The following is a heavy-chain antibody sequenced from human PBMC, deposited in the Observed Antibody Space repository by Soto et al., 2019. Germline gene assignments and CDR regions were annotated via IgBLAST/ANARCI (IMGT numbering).Heavy chain of an antibody. CDR2: IWYDGSNK. Sequence: PVGSLRLSCAASGFTFSSYGMHWVRQAPGKGLEWVAVIWYDGSNKYYADSVKGRFTISRDNSKNTLYLQMNSLRAEDTAVYYCARKSVGYYGLDVWGQGTTVTVSS. D-gene: IGHD1-26*01. V-gene: IGHV3-33*01. CDR1: GFTFSSYG. CDR3: ARKSVGYYGLDV. J-gene: IGHJ6*02.